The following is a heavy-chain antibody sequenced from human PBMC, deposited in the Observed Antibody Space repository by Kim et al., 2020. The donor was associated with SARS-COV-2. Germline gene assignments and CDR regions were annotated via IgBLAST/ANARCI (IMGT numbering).Heavy chain of an antibody. CDR2: IYYSGST. J-gene: IGHJ3*02. V-gene: IGHV4-31*02. CDR3: AREGSGFAFDI. D-gene: IGHD1-26*01. Sequence: SETLSLTCTVSGGSISSGGYYWSWIRQHPGKGLEGIGYIYYSGSTYYNPSLKSRVTISVDTSKNQFSLKLSSVTAADTAVYYCAREGSGFAFDIWGQGTMLPVSS. CDR1: GGSISSGGYY.